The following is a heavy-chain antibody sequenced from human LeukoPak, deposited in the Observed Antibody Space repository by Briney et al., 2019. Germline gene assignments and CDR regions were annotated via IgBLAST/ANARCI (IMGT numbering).Heavy chain of an antibody. CDR2: IWYDGSNK. D-gene: IGHD3-22*01. CDR3: AKDPYYYDSSGYFDY. CDR1: GFTFSSYG. Sequence: GGSLRLPCAASGFTFSSYGMHCVRQAPGKGLEWVAVIWYDGSNKYYADSVKGRFTISRDNSKNTLYLQMNSLRAEDTAVYYCAKDPYYYDSSGYFDYWGQGTLVTVSS. V-gene: IGHV3-33*06. J-gene: IGHJ4*02.